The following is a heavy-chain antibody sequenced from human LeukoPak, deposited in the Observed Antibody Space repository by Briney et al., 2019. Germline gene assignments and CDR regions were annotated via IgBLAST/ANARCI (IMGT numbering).Heavy chain of an antibody. J-gene: IGHJ6*04. D-gene: IGHD4-11*01. V-gene: IGHV3-43D*03. Sequence: GGSLRLFCAASGLTFDDYAMHWLGQAVGNGLDWVSLISWVGGRTYYSDSVKGRFTISRDNSKNSLYLQMNSQRAEDTALYYCAKDIIPAHDYSNYGLEMDVWGKGTTVTVSS. CDR2: ISWVGGRT. CDR3: AKDIIPAHDYSNYGLEMDV. CDR1: GLTFDDYA.